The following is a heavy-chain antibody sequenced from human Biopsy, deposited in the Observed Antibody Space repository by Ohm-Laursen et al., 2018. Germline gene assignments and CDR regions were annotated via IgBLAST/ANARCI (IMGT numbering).Heavy chain of an antibody. V-gene: IGHV3-21*01. J-gene: IGHJ6*02. CDR3: ARDSSRRAREGGMDV. CDR2: ISETSSHI. Sequence: SLSLSCTASGFSVSSYDMNWVCQAPGQGLERVSYISETSSHIYDADSVRRRFTVARDIAKNSLYLQLNSLRVEDTAVYYCARDSSRRAREGGMDVWGQGATVTVSS. CDR1: GFSVSSYD. D-gene: IGHD6-6*01.